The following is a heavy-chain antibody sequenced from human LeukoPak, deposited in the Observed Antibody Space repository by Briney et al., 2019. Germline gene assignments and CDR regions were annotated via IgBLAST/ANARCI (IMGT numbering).Heavy chain of an antibody. CDR1: GFTVSSNY. Sequence: GGSLRLSCAASGFTVSSNYMSWVCQAPGKGLEWVSVIYSGGSTYYADPVKGRFTISRDNSKNTLYLQMNSLRAEDTAVYYCARDRPQLGLDYWGQGTLVTVSS. D-gene: IGHD1-1*01. J-gene: IGHJ4*02. V-gene: IGHV3-66*01. CDR2: IYSGGST. CDR3: ARDRPQLGLDY.